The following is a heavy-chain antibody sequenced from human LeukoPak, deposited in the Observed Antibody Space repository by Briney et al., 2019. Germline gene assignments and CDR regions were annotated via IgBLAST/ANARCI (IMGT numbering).Heavy chain of an antibody. V-gene: IGHV4-59*01. CDR2: IHYSGQN. CDR1: GGSISTAY. J-gene: IGHJ4*02. CDR3: ARGFDYKSTYFDN. D-gene: IGHD5-12*01. Sequence: PSEALSPSCTVSGGSISTAYWNWLRQSPGKGLQWIGYIHYSGQNKYNPSLKSRVAISMDTPKSQISLKLTSVTAADTAVYYCARGFDYKSTYFDNWGQGTLVTVSP.